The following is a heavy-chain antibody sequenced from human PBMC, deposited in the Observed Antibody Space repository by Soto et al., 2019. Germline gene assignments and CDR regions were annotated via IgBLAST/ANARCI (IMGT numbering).Heavy chain of an antibody. CDR2: ISDGGGT. V-gene: IGHV3-23*01. CDR1: RFTFSSYA. D-gene: IGHD4-4*01. J-gene: IGHJ5*02. CDR3: TKVANYRGNPNYFDP. Sequence: TGGSLRLSCAASRFTFSSYAMSWVRQAPGKGLEWVSTISDGGGTYYADSVKGRFTISRDNSKNTLFLQMNNPRAGDTAIYYCTKVANYRGNPNYFDPWGQGTLVTVSS.